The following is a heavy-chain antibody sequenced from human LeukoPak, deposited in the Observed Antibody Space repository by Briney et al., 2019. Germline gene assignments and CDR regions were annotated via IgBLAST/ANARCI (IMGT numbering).Heavy chain of an antibody. CDR2: ISGSGGST. CDR1: GFTFSSYA. V-gene: IGHV3-23*01. D-gene: IGHD4-17*01. Sequence: PGGSRRLSCAASGFTFSSYAMSWVRQAPGKGPEWVSAISGSGGSTYYADSVKGRFTISRDNSKNTLYLQMNSLRAEDTAVYYCAKDRSATVTRFYFDYWGQGTLVTVSS. J-gene: IGHJ4*02. CDR3: AKDRSATVTRFYFDY.